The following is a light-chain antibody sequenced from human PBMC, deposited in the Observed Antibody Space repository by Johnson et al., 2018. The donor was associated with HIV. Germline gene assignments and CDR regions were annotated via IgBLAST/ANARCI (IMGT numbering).Light chain of an antibody. CDR3: GTWDSSLSAGV. V-gene: IGLV1-51*02. J-gene: IGLJ1*01. Sequence: QSVQTQPPSVSAAPGQKVTISCSGSSSNIGNNYVSWYQQIPGTAPKLLIYENNKRPSGIPDRFSGSKFGTSATLGITGLQTGDEADYYCGTWDSSLSAGVFGTGTKVTV. CDR1: SSNIGNNY. CDR2: ENN.